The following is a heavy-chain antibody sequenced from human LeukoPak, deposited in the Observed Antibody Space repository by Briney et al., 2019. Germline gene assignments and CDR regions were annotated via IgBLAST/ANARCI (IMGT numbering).Heavy chain of an antibody. D-gene: IGHD4-17*01. J-gene: IGHJ4*02. V-gene: IGHV3-7*03. Sequence: GGCLRLSCAASRFTLSNYWMSWVRQAPGKGLEWVANIKQDGSEKYYVDSVKGRFTISRDNAKNSLYLQMNSLRAEDTAVYYCAGGSDYGDPYPNDYWGQGTLVTVSS. CDR3: AGGSDYGDPYPNDY. CDR2: IKQDGSEK. CDR1: RFTLSNYW.